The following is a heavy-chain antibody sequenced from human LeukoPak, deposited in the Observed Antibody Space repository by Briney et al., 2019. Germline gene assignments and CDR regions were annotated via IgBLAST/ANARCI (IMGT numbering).Heavy chain of an antibody. Sequence: ASVKVSCKASGYTFTSYAMNWVRQAPGQGLEWMGWISAYNGYTDYAQKLQFRATMTTDTSTSTAYMELRSLRSDDTAVYYCARDKAVTTEVTQHFQHWGQGTLVTVSS. D-gene: IGHD4-23*01. J-gene: IGHJ1*01. CDR1: GYTFTSYA. CDR2: ISAYNGYT. CDR3: ARDKAVTTEVTQHFQH. V-gene: IGHV1-18*01.